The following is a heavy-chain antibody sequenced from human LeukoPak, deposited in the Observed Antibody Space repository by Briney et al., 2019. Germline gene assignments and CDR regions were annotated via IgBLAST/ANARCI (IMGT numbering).Heavy chain of an antibody. J-gene: IGHJ3*02. CDR2: ISSTSSSI. V-gene: IGHV3-21*01. D-gene: IGHD3-9*01. Sequence: PGGSLRLSCAASGFTFSSYSMTWVRQAPGKGLEWVSSISSTSSSIYYADSVKGRFTISRDNAKNSLYLQMNSLRAEDTAVYYCARDLDYDILTGCDAFDIWGQGTMVTVSS. CDR1: GFTFSSYS. CDR3: ARDLDYDILTGCDAFDI.